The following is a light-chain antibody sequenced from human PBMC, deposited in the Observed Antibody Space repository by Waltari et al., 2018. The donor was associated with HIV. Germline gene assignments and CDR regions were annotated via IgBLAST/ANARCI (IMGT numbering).Light chain of an antibody. CDR3: QQYNIRPRGNP. J-gene: IGKJ2*01. Sequence: DIVMTQSPAILSVSPGDRVTLSCRASQGVGSTLAWYQQKVGQAPRLLIYGAATRATEIPVKVSGRGSGTDFALTIDSLQSEDFATYYCQQYNIRPRGNPFGQGTKEQIK. CDR2: GAA. V-gene: IGKV3-15*01. CDR1: QGVGST.